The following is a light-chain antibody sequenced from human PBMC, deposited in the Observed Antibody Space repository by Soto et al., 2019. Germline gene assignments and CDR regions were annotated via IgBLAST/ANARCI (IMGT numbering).Light chain of an antibody. CDR2: EVS. J-gene: IGLJ2*01. CDR1: SSDVGGYNY. CDR3: SSYTSSSTHVV. V-gene: IGLV2-14*01. Sequence: QSALTKPASVSGSPGQSITISCTGTSSDVGGYNYVSWYQQHPGKAPKLMIYEVSNRPSGVSNRFSRSKSGNTASLTISGLQAEDEADYYCSSYTSSSTHVVFGGGTKLTVL.